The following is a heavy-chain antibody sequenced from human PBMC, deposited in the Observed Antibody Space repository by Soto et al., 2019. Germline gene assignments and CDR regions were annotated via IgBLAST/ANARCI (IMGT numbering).Heavy chain of an antibody. Sequence: QVQLQESGPGLVTPSETLSLTCTVSGGSISSNYWSWIRPPPGKGLEWIGYIYYSGSTNYNPSLKSRVTISVDTSKNQFCLTLSSVTAGATAVYYCARQQWLVLNAFDIWGQGTMVTVSS. V-gene: IGHV4-59*01. D-gene: IGHD6-19*01. CDR1: GGSISSNY. CDR3: ARQQWLVLNAFDI. CDR2: IYYSGST. J-gene: IGHJ3*02.